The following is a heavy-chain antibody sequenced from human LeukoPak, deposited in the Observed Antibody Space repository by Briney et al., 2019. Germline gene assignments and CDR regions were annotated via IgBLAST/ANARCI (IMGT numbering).Heavy chain of an antibody. J-gene: IGHJ5*02. D-gene: IGHD1-26*01. CDR3: ANLNPVVGAP. CDR2: IRYDGSNK. CDR1: GFTFSSYG. Sequence: GGSLRLSCAASGFTFSSYGMHWVRQAPGKGLEWVAFIRYDGSNKYYADSVKGRFTISRDNSKNTLFLQMNSLRAEDTAIYYCANLNPVVGAPWGQGTLVTVSS. V-gene: IGHV3-30*02.